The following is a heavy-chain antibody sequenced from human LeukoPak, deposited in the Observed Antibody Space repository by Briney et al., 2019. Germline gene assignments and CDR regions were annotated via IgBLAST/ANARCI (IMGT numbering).Heavy chain of an antibody. V-gene: IGHV4-39*01. CDR2: IYYSGST. CDR1: GGSISSSSYY. Sequence: SETLSLTCTVSGGSISSSSYYWGWIRQPPGKGLEWIGSIYYSGSTYYNPSLKSRVTISVDTSKNQFSLKLSSVTAADTAVYYCARAGITIFGVVNYYFDYWGQGTLVTVSS. J-gene: IGHJ4*02. CDR3: ARAGITIFGVVNYYFDY. D-gene: IGHD3-3*01.